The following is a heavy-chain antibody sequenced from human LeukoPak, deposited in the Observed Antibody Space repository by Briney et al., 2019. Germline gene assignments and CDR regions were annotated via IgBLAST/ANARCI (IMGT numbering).Heavy chain of an antibody. V-gene: IGHV4-34*01. J-gene: IGHJ6*03. CDR3: ASRYYYYYYMDV. CDR2: INHSGST. Sequence: GSLRLSCAASGFTVSSNYMGWVRQPPGKGLEWIGEINHSGSTNYNPSLKSRVTISVDTSKNQFSLKLSSVTAADTAVYYCASRYYYYYYMDVWGKGTTVTVSS. CDR1: GFTVSSNY.